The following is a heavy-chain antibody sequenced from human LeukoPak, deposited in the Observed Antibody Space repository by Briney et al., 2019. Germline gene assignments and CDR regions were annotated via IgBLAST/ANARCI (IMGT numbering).Heavy chain of an antibody. Sequence: PGGSLRLSCAASGFTFSSYAMSWVRQAPGKGLEWVSAISGSGGSTYYADSVKGRFTISRDNSKNTLYLQMNSLRAEDTAVYYCAKVPHFGSHYYYYMDVWGKGTTVTVSS. CDR1: GFTFSSYA. CDR3: AKVPHFGSHYYYYMDV. V-gene: IGHV3-23*01. CDR2: ISGSGGST. J-gene: IGHJ6*03. D-gene: IGHD3-10*01.